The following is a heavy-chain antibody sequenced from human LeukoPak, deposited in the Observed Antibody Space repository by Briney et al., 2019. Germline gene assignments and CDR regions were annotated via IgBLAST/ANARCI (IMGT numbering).Heavy chain of an antibody. CDR2: ISYDGSNE. CDR1: GFTFSSYG. V-gene: IGHV3-30*03. CDR3: AIVHRIAVAGGGDY. J-gene: IGHJ4*02. Sequence: GGSLRLSCAASGFTFSSYGMHWVRQAPGKGLEWVAVISYDGSNEYYADSVKGRFTISRDNSKNTLYLQMNSLRAEDTAVYCCAIVHRIAVAGGGDYWGQGTLVTVSS. D-gene: IGHD6-19*01.